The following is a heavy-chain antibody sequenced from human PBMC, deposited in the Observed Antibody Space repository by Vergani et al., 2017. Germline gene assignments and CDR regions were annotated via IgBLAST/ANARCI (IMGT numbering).Heavy chain of an antibody. D-gene: IGHD2-2*01. J-gene: IGHJ4*02. CDR3: AKDFIRIREPYCSSTSCFAYYFDY. Sequence: EVQLLESGGGLVQPGGSLRLSCAASGFTFSSYAMSWVRQAPGKALEWVSAISGSGGSTYYADSVKGRFTISRDNSKNTLYLQMNSLRAEDTAVYYCAKDFIRIREPYCSSTSCFAYYFDYWGQGTLVTVSS. CDR1: GFTFSSYA. V-gene: IGHV3-23*01. CDR2: ISGSGGST.